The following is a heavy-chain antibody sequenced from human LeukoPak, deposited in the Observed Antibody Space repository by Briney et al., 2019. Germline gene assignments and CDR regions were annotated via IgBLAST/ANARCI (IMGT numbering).Heavy chain of an antibody. V-gene: IGHV4-61*02. CDR1: GDSMTNNNYY. J-gene: IGHJ6*02. Sequence: PSETLSLTCSVSGDSMTNNNYYWTWIRQPAGRGLEWIGRINARGNSKYNPSLKSRVTISVDTSKNQFSLKLSSVTAADTAVYYCARGTYSSGWYPQVYYYYGMDVWGQGTTVTVSS. CDR2: INARGNS. CDR3: ARGTYSSGWYPQVYYYYGMDV. D-gene: IGHD6-19*01.